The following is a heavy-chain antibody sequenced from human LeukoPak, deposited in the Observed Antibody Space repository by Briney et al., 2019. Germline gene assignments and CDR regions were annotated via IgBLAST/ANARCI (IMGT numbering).Heavy chain of an antibody. V-gene: IGHV3-11*01. CDR1: GFTLSDYY. Sequence: GGPLRLSCAASGFTLSDYYMSWIRQAPGKGLEWVSYISSSGRGSTLYYADSVKGRFTISRDSAKNSLYLQMNNLGAEDTALYYCARKVSASDHWGQGTLVTVSS. CDR3: ARKVSASDH. CDR2: ISSSGRGSTL. D-gene: IGHD3-10*01. J-gene: IGHJ4*02.